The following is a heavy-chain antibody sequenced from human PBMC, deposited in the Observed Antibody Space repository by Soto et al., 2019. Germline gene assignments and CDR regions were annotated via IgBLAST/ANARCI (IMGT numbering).Heavy chain of an antibody. CDR1: GFTFSETW. CDR3: TTASDRLRGY. J-gene: IGHJ4*02. CDR2: SKSRTDGGTT. V-gene: IGHV3-15*07. Sequence: EVPLVESGGGLVKPGGSLRLSCEASGFTFSETWMNWVRQAPGKGLEWVGRSKSRTDGGTTDYAAPVKGRFTISRDDSKNTLYLQMNSLQTDDTAVYYCTTASDRLRGYWGQGTLVSVSS.